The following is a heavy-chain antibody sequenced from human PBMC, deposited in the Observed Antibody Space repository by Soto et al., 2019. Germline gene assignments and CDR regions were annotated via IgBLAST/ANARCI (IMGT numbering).Heavy chain of an antibody. CDR1: GGSISSYY. V-gene: IGHV4-59*01. Sequence: SETLSLTCTVSGGSISSYYWSWIRQPPGKGLEWIGYIYYSGSTNYNPSLKSRVTISVDTSKNQFSLKLSSVTAADTAVYYCARVGYCRGGSCYQRYYYYMDVWGKGTTVTVSS. CDR3: ARVGYCRGGSCYQRYYYYMDV. J-gene: IGHJ6*03. D-gene: IGHD2-15*01. CDR2: IYYSGST.